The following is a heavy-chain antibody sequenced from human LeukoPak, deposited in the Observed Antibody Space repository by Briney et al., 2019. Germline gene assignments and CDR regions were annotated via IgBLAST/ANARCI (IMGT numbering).Heavy chain of an antibody. CDR1: GFSFSSYE. V-gene: IGHV3-48*03. CDR3: AELGITMIGGV. Sequence: PGGSLRLSCAASGFSFSSYEMNWVRQAPGKGLEWISYISASGTVTHYADSVEGRFIISRDNGKNSLYLQMNSLRAEDTAVYYCAELGITMIGGVWGKGTMVTISS. D-gene: IGHD3-10*02. CDR2: ISASGTVT. J-gene: IGHJ6*04.